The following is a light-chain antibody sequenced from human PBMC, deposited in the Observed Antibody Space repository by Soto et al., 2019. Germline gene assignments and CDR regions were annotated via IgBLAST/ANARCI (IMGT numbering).Light chain of an antibody. V-gene: IGKV3-15*01. CDR1: QSVRSN. Sequence: EIVMTPSPATLSVSPGESADLSCRSSQSVRSNLAWYQQRPGQAPRLLVYGASTRATGIPARFDGSGSGTEFTLTISSLQSEDFAVYYCQQSTNWPPITFGQGTRLEIK. CDR2: GAS. CDR3: QQSTNWPPIT. J-gene: IGKJ5*01.